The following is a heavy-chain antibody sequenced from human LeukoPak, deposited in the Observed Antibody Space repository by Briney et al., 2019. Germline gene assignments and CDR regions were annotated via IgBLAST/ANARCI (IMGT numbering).Heavy chain of an antibody. CDR1: GGSISSTSYY. CDR3: ARVTGYIVEDYFDY. Sequence: SETLSLICTVSGGSISSTSYYWGWIRQPPGKGLEWIGSIYYSGSTYYSPSLKSRVTMSVDTSKNKISLKLRSVTAADTAVYYCARVTGYIVEDYFDYWGQGTLVTVSS. V-gene: IGHV4-39*07. J-gene: IGHJ4*02. D-gene: IGHD3-22*01. CDR2: IYYSGST.